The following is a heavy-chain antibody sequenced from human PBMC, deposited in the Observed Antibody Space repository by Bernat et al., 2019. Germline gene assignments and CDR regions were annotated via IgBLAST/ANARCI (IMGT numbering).Heavy chain of an antibody. CDR3: ARVPRDYTYGSTSYYYGMDV. CDR1: GFIFSNYA. V-gene: IGHV3-30-3*01. D-gene: IGHD5-18*01. Sequence: QMQLVESGGGVVQPGGSLRISCVASGFIFSNYAMHCVRQAPGKGLEWVAIISYGGGNKYYADSVKGRFIISRDNSKNTLYVHMSSLRPEDSAVYYCARVPRDYTYGSTSYYYGMDVWGQGTTVTVSS. CDR2: ISYGGGNK. J-gene: IGHJ6*02.